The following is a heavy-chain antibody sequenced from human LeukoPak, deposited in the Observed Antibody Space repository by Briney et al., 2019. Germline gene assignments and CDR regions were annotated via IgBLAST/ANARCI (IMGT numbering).Heavy chain of an antibody. CDR3: ARGRRQGGSATQLDGY. CDR2: INPNSGGT. V-gene: IGHV1-2*04. D-gene: IGHD1-1*01. J-gene: IGHJ4*02. CDR1: GYTFTGYY. Sequence: ASVKVSCKASGYTFTGYYMHWVRQAPGQGLEWMGWINPNSGGTNYAQKFQGSVTMTRDTSISTAYMELSSLRSDDTAVYFCARGRRQGGSATQLDGYWGQGTLVTVSS.